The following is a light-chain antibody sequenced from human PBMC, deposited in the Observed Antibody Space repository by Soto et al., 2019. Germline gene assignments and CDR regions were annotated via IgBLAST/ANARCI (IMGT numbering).Light chain of an antibody. J-gene: IGKJ1*01. CDR3: QQSVGSRT. CDR1: QRLTSSY. Sequence: EIVLTQSPGTLSLSPGERATLSCRASQRLTSSYLAWFQQKLGQAPRLLIYCVSSRATGIPDRFSGSGSGTDFTLTITRLEPEDFAVYYCQQSVGSRTFGQGTKVEIK. V-gene: IGKV3-20*01. CDR2: CVS.